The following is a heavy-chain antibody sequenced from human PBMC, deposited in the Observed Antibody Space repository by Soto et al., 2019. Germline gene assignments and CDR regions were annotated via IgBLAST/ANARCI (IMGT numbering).Heavy chain of an antibody. D-gene: IGHD1-26*01. CDR3: ASSRRGGAIIVGATTWFDP. V-gene: IGHV1-69*01. CDR2: IIPIFGTA. J-gene: IGHJ5*02. CDR1: GGTFSSYA. Sequence: QVQLVQSGAEVKKPGSSVKVSCKASGGTFSSYAISWVRQAPGQGLEWMGGIIPIFGTANYAQKFQGRVTITADESTSTGYMELSSLRSEDTAVYYCASSRRGGAIIVGATTWFDPWGQGTLVTVSS.